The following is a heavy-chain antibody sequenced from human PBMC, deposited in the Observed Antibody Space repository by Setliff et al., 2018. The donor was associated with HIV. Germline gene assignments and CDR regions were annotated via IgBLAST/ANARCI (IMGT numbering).Heavy chain of an antibody. CDR2: IYYSGST. Sequence: KTSETLSLTCIVSGGSISSSTDYWAWIRQPPGKGPDYIGSIYYSGSTYYNPSFKSRVTISVDTSKNQFSLKLSSVTAADTAVYYCAKDWQWARPCYGMNIWGQGTLVTVSS. CDR1: GGSISSSTDY. V-gene: IGHV4-39*07. CDR3: AKDWQWARPCYGMNI. J-gene: IGHJ4*02. D-gene: IGHD2-15*01.